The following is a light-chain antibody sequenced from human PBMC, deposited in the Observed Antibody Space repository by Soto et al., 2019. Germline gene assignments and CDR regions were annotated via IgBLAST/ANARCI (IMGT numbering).Light chain of an antibody. V-gene: IGKV3-20*01. J-gene: IGKJ1*01. CDR3: QQYCPSARK. CDR1: QSVRSNY. CDR2: GAS. Sequence: EIVLTQSPGTLSLSPGERATLSCRASQSVRSNYLAWYQQKPGQAPRLLIYGASSRATGIPDRFIGSGSGTDFTLTITKLEPEDFAVYYCQQYCPSARKFGQETKVEIK.